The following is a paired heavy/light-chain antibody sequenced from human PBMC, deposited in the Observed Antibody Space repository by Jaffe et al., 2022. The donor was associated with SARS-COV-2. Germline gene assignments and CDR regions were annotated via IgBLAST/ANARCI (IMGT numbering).Heavy chain of an antibody. CDR1: GGSLTSYY. CDR3: AAHLTGRGGQFDY. J-gene: IGHJ4*02. CDR2: LYYSGST. V-gene: IGHV4-59*01. D-gene: IGHD1-20*01. Sequence: QVQLQESGPGLVKPSETLSLTCTVSGGSLTSYYWSWIRQPPGKGLEWIGDLYYSGSTNSNPSLKSRVTISVDTSKSQFFLRLSSVTAADTAVYYCAAHLTGRGGQFDYWGQGTLVTVSS.
Light chain of an antibody. V-gene: IGKV1-39*01. CDR3: QQSYSTPRT. CDR2: AAS. CDR1: RTINTY. Sequence: DIQMTQSPASLSASVGDRVTFTCRASRTINTYLNWYQQKPGKAPQLLIYAASNLQSGVPSRFSGSGSGTDFTLTIGSLQPEDLATYYCQQSYSTPRTFGQGTKVEIK. J-gene: IGKJ1*01.